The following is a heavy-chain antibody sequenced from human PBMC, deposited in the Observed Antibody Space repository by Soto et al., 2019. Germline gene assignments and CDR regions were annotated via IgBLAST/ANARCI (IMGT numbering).Heavy chain of an antibody. CDR3: ARASGWPILNFDN. D-gene: IGHD3-10*01. CDR1: DFDFSSYG. V-gene: IGHV3-30*03. Sequence: GGSLRLSCAASDFDFSSYGIHWVRQAPGKGLEWVAASSYDGRETFYADSAKGRFTVSKEMSKNTAFLQMNALRHEDTAVYFCARASGWPILNFDNWGQGTPVTVYS. CDR2: SSYDGRET. J-gene: IGHJ4*02.